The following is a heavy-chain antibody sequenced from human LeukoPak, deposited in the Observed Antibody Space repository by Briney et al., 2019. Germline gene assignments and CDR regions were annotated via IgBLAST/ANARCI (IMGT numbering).Heavy chain of an antibody. D-gene: IGHD3-22*01. J-gene: IGHJ3*02. CDR1: GFTFSSYG. CDR3: ARGGRGYEDAFDI. CDR2: ISYDGSNK. V-gene: IGHV3-30*03. Sequence: PGGSLRLSCAASGFTFSSYGMHWVRQAPGKGLEWVAVISYDGSNKYYADSVKGRFTISRDNSKNTLYLQMNSLRAEDTAVYYCARGGRGYEDAFDIWGQGTMVTVSS.